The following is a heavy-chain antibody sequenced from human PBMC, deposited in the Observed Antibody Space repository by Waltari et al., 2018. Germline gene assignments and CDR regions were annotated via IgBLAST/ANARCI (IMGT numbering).Heavy chain of an antibody. CDR3: VMYSSSFLGDC. J-gene: IGHJ4*02. D-gene: IGHD6-19*01. V-gene: IGHV3-74*01. Sequence: EMQLVESGGGLVQLGGSLRLSCAASGFTFSSYWMHWVRQAPGKGLVSVSKINTDGSITRYADSVRGRFTISRDNAENTLFLQMHSLRAEDTAVYYCVMYSSSFLGDCWGQGTLVTVSS. CDR2: INTDGSIT. CDR1: GFTFSSYW.